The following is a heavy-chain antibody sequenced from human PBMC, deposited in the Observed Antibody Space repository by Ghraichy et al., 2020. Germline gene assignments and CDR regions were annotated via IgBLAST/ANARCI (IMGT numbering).Heavy chain of an antibody. J-gene: IGHJ5*02. CDR1: GGSISSYY. CDR3: ARARTDYWFDP. CDR2: VYYSGST. D-gene: IGHD1-1*01. Sequence: SETLSLTCTVSGGSISSYYWSWIRQPPGKGLEWIGYVYYSGSTNYNPSLKSRVTISVDTSKNQFSLKLSSVTAADTAVYYCARARTDYWFDPWGQGTLVTVSS. V-gene: IGHV4-59*01.